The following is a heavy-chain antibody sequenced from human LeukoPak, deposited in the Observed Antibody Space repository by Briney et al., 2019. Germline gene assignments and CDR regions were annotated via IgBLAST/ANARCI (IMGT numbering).Heavy chain of an antibody. Sequence: PGRSLRLSCAASGFTFDDYAMHWVRQAPGKGLEWVSGISWNSGSIGYADSVKGRFTISRDNAKNSLYLQMNSLRAEDMALYYCAKGQGDIAVGGPGPFYMDVWGKGTTVTVSS. D-gene: IGHD6-19*01. CDR1: GFTFDDYA. CDR3: AKGQGDIAVGGPGPFYMDV. J-gene: IGHJ6*03. CDR2: ISWNSGSI. V-gene: IGHV3-9*03.